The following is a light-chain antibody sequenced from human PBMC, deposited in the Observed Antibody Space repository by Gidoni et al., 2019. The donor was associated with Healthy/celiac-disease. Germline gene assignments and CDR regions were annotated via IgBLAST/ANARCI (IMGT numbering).Light chain of an antibody. CDR2: DAS. CDR1: QSVSSY. J-gene: IGKJ2*01. CDR3: QQRSNWPRT. Sequence: EIVLTQSPATLSLSPGERATLSCRASQSVSSYLAWYQQKPGQAPRLLIYDASNRATGIPARFSGSGSGTDFTLAISTLEPEDFADYYCQQRSNWPRTFXXXTKLEIK. V-gene: IGKV3-11*01.